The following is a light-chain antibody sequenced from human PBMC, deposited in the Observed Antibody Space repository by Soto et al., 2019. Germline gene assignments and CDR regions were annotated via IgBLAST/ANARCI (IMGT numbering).Light chain of an antibody. J-gene: IGKJ2*01. V-gene: IGKV3-15*01. Sequence: EIVMTQSPSTLSVSPGERATLSCRASQGVSTNLAWYQQKPGKAPRLLIYGASTMATGVPARFSGSGSGTEFTLTISSLQSEDFAVYFCQQYNNWPPTYSFGQGTKLEIK. CDR3: QQYNNWPPTYS. CDR1: QGVSTN. CDR2: GAS.